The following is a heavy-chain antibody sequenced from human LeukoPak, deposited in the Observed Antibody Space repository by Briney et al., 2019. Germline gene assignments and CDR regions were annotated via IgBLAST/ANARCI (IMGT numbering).Heavy chain of an antibody. Sequence: GGSLRLSCAASGFTFSDYYMSWIRQAPGKGLEWVSYISSSGSTIYYADSVKGRFTISRDNAKNSLYLQMNSLKTEDTAVYYCVAGAPTEPQSYYYGSGSPRSPFDYWGQGTLVTVSS. V-gene: IGHV3-11*01. CDR2: ISSSGSTI. CDR1: GFTFSDYY. D-gene: IGHD3-10*01. J-gene: IGHJ4*02. CDR3: VAGAPTEPQSYYYGSGSPRSPFDY.